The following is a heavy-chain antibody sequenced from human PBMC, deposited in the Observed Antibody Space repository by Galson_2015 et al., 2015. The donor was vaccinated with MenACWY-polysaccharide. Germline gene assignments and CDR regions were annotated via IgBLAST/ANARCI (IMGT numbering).Heavy chain of an antibody. CDR3: ARSATMVRGVIMGFDY. Sequence: QSGAEVKKPGESLKISCKGSGYSFNSYWIGWVRQMPGKGLEWMGIIYPGDSDTRYSPSFQGQVTISADKSISTAYLQWSSLKASDTAMYYCARSATMVRGVIMGFDYWGQGTLVTVSS. CDR1: GYSFNSYW. J-gene: IGHJ4*02. V-gene: IGHV5-51*03. D-gene: IGHD3-10*01. CDR2: IYPGDSDT.